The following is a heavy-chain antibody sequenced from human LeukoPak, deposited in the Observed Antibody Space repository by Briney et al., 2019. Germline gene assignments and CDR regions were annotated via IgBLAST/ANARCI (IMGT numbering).Heavy chain of an antibody. Sequence: SVKVSCKASGGTFSSYAISWVRQAPGQGLEWMGGIIPIFGTANYAQKFQGRVTITADESTSTAYMELSSLRSEDTAVYYCAKPNSGDSGWYGPDYWGQGTLVTVSS. CDR3: AKPNSGDSGWYGPDY. J-gene: IGHJ4*02. CDR2: IIPIFGTA. CDR1: GGTFSSYA. D-gene: IGHD6-19*01. V-gene: IGHV1-69*13.